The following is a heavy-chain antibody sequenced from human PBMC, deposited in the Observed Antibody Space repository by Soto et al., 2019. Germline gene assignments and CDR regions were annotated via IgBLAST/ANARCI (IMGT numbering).Heavy chain of an antibody. CDR2: IFHSGTT. CDR3: ARQLERGGLPEGFEY. J-gene: IGHJ4*02. Sequence: QVQLQESGPGLVEPSGTLSLTCVVSGDSISSSHWWSWVRQPPGKGLEWIGEIFHSGTTKYNPSLESRVTMSVDKSNNQLSLKLSSVTVADTAVYYCARQLERGGLPEGFEYWGQGTLATVSS. CDR1: GDSISSSHW. V-gene: IGHV4-4*02. D-gene: IGHD1-1*01.